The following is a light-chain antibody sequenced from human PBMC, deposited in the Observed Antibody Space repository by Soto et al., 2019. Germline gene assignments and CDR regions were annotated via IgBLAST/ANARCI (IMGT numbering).Light chain of an antibody. V-gene: IGKV1-27*01. CDR1: QGISNY. Sequence: DIQMTQSPSSLSASVGDTVTITCRASQGISNYLAWYQQKPGQVPNPLIYAASTLQSGVPSRFSGSGSGTDFTLTISSLRPEDVATYYCQKYNNAPRTFGQGTKVEI. CDR3: QKYNNAPRT. CDR2: AAS. J-gene: IGKJ1*01.